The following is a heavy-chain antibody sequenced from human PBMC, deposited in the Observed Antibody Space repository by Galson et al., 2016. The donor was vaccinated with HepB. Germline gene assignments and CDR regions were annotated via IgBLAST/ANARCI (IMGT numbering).Heavy chain of an antibody. J-gene: IGHJ4*02. CDR2: IDPAGSGK. V-gene: IGHV3-7*03. CDR1: GFTLSSYW. D-gene: IGHD2/OR15-2a*01. CDR3: AGIQYFQNGCDF. Sequence: SLRLSCAASGFTLSSYWMTWVRQAPGGGLQWVANIDPAGSGKTYVDSVKGRFSIYRDGAKNSLYLQMQSLRDEDTAIYYCAGIQYFQNGCDFWGQGTLVTVSS.